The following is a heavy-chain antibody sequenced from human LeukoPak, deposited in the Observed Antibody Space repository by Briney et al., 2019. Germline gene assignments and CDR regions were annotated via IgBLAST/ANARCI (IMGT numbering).Heavy chain of an antibody. D-gene: IGHD6-13*01. J-gene: IGHJ3*02. V-gene: IGHV3-53*01. CDR2: LYSDGTT. CDR1: GFTVSNNY. Sequence: GGSLRLSCAASGFTVSNNYMTWVRQAPGKGLEWVSVLYSDGTTDYADSVKGRFTISRDISKNTLSLQMNSLRADDTAVYFCAKRGVAASFDIWSQGTMVTVSS. CDR3: AKRGVAASFDI.